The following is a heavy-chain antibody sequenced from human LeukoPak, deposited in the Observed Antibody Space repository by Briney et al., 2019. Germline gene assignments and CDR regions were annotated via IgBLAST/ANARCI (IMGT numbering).Heavy chain of an antibody. D-gene: IGHD6-13*01. J-gene: IGHJ6*04. CDR2: IIPIFGTA. Sequence: GASVKVSCKASGGTFSSYAISWVRQAPGQGLEWMGGIIPIFGTANYAQKLQGRVTITADESTSTAYMELSSLRSEDTAVYYCARDTGIAAAGGSYYYYGMDVWGKGTTVTVSS. CDR1: GGTFSSYA. V-gene: IGHV1-69*01. CDR3: ARDTGIAAAGGSYYYYGMDV.